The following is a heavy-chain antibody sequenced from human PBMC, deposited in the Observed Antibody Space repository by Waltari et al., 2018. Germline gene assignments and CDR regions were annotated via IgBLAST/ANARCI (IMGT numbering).Heavy chain of an antibody. Sequence: QVQLVESGGGVVQPGGSLRLSCAASGFTFSSYGMHWVRQAPGKGLEWVAFIRYDGSNKYYADSVKGRFTISRDNSKNTLYLQMNSLRAEDTAVYYCARTLRFLEWPLGYWGQGTLVTVSS. CDR3: ARTLRFLEWPLGY. CDR1: GFTFSSYG. D-gene: IGHD3-3*01. CDR2: IRYDGSNK. J-gene: IGHJ4*02. V-gene: IGHV3-30*02.